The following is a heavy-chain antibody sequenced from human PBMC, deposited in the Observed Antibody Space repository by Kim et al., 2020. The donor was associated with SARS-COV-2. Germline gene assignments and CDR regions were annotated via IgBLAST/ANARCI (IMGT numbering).Heavy chain of an antibody. Sequence: DSVKGRFTISRDNSKNTLYLQMNSLRAEDTAVYYCARWVEYYGSGSDFDYWGQGALVTVSS. D-gene: IGHD3-10*01. V-gene: IGHV3-30*07. CDR3: ARWVEYYGSGSDFDY. J-gene: IGHJ4*02.